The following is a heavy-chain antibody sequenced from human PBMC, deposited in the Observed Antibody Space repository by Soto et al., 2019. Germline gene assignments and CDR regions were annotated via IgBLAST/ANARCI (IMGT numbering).Heavy chain of an antibody. D-gene: IGHD5-18*01. Sequence: GASVKLSCKAPGYTFTGKYMHSLRQAPGQGLEWMGWINPNSGGTNYAQKFQGWVTMTRDTSISTAYMELSRLRSDDTAVYYCARSRYGYPDDAFDIWGQGTVVTVSS. CDR3: ARSRYGYPDDAFDI. J-gene: IGHJ3*02. CDR2: INPNSGGT. V-gene: IGHV1-2*04. CDR1: GYTFTGKY.